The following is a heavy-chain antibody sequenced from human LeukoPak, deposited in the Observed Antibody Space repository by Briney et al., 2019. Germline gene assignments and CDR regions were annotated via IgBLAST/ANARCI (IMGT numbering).Heavy chain of an antibody. Sequence: SETLSLTCAVYGGSFRGYYWSWIRQPPGKGLEWIGEINHSGSTNYDPSLKSRVTISVDTSKNQFSLKLSSVTAADTAVYYCARGMYSSGLVDYWGQGTLVTVSS. D-gene: IGHD6-19*01. J-gene: IGHJ4*02. CDR1: GGSFRGYY. CDR2: INHSGST. CDR3: ARGMYSSGLVDY. V-gene: IGHV4-34*01.